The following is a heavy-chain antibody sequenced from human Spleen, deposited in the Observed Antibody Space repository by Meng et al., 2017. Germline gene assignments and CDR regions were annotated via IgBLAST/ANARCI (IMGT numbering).Heavy chain of an antibody. Sequence: GSLRLSCTVSGGSISSVSYYWGWIRQPPGKGLEWIGSIYYSGRTYYNPSLKSRVTISVDTSKNQFSLQLNSVTAADTAVYYCARGAYSSVYNQQHFDYWGQGTLVTVSS. J-gene: IGHJ4*02. CDR1: GGSISSVSYY. CDR3: ARGAYSSVYNQQHFDY. D-gene: IGHD5-18*01. CDR2: IYYSGRT. V-gene: IGHV4-39*07.